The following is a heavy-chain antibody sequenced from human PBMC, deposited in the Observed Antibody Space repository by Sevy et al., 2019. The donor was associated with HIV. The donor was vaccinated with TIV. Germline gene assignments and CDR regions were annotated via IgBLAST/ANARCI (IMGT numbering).Heavy chain of an antibody. CDR3: VRDRGVGEGWFYP. V-gene: IGHV3-7*01. CDR2: IDQYGRDK. Sequence: GGSLRLSCAASGFTFSNYWMTWVRQAPGKGLEWVANIDQYGRDKYYVDSVKGRFTISRDNAKSSLYLQMNSLRAEDTADYYCVRDRGVGEGWFYPWGQGTLVTVSS. J-gene: IGHJ5*02. CDR1: GFTFSNYW. D-gene: IGHD1-26*01.